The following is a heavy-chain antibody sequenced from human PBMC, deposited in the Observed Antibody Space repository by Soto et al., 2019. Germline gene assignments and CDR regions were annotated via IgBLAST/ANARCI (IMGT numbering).Heavy chain of an antibody. D-gene: IGHD3-22*01. CDR1: GYSFTSYW. CDR2: IYPGDSDT. J-gene: IGHJ4*02. Sequence: GESLKISCKGSGYSFTSYWIGWVRQMPGKGLEWRGIIYPGDSDTRYSPSFQGQVTISADKSISTAYLQWSSLKASDTAMYYCARPNYYDSSGPIPGGFDYWGQGTLVTVSS. CDR3: ARPNYYDSSGPIPGGFDY. V-gene: IGHV5-51*01.